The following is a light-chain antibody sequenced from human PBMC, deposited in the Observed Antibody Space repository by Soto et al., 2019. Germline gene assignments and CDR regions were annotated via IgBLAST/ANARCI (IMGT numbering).Light chain of an antibody. Sequence: QSVLTQPASVSGSPGQSITISCTGTSSDVGGYTYVSWYQQHPVKAPKLMIYDVTNRPSGVSDRFSGSKSGNTASLTISGLQAEDEADYYCSSYTSSSTPYVFGTGTKLTVL. V-gene: IGLV2-14*01. CDR1: SSDVGGYTY. CDR3: SSYTSSSTPYV. J-gene: IGLJ1*01. CDR2: DVT.